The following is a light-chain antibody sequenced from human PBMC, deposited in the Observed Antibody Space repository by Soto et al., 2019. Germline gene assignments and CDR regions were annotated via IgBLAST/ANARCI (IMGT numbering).Light chain of an antibody. Sequence: EIVLTQSPGTLSLSPGERATLSCRASQSVRDRYLAWYQQKPGQAPSLLIYDTSTSATGVPDRVSGSGSGTDFALPIRSVEAEAFAIYFCQPYGSSPEPFGQGTKVEI. CDR3: QPYGSSPEP. J-gene: IGKJ1*01. CDR1: QSVRDRY. CDR2: DTS. V-gene: IGKV3-20*01.